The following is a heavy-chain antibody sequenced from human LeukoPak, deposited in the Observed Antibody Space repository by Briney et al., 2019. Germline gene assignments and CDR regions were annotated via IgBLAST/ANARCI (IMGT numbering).Heavy chain of an antibody. CDR1: GFTFSSYA. J-gene: IGHJ4*02. Sequence: GGSLRLSCAASGFTFSSYAMSWVRQAPGKGLEWVSVISGSGGSTYYADSVKGRFTISRDNSKNTLYLQMNSLRAEDTAVYYCAKGLSRRGYSYGSVDYWGQGTLVTVSS. CDR2: ISGSGGST. V-gene: IGHV3-23*01. CDR3: AKGLSRRGYSYGSVDY. D-gene: IGHD5-18*01.